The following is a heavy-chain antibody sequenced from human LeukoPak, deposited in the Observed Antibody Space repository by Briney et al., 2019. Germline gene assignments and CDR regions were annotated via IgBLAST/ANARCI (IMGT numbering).Heavy chain of an antibody. Sequence: GRSLRLSCTASGFTFSSYGMHWDRQAPGKGLEWVAVISSDGSDKYYADSVKGRFTVSRDNSKNTLFLQLNSLRSEDTAVYYCAKAVAQGCIGFLYDRWGQGTLVTVSS. CDR2: ISSDGSDK. D-gene: IGHD5-12*01. J-gene: IGHJ5*02. CDR1: GFTFSSYG. V-gene: IGHV3-30*18. CDR3: AKAVAQGCIGFLYDR.